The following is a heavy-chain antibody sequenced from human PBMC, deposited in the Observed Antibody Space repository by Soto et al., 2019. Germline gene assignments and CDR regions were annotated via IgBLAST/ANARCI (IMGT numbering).Heavy chain of an antibody. V-gene: IGHV1-69*01. CDR1: GGTFSTKYA. CDR2: ITPSFGTR. CDR3: ATSPGFGGYYVV. J-gene: IGHJ4*02. D-gene: IGHD3-10*02. Sequence: QERLVQSGAEVRKPGSSVKVSCKASGGTFSTKYAISWVRQAPGEGLEWMGGITPSFGTRDYAQKFQDRVTITADASTSIVYMELTSLRSQDTAVYYCATSPGFGGYYVVWGQGTLVTVSS.